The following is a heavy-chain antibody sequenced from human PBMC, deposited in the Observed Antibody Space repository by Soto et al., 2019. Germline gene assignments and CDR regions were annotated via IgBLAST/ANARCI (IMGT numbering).Heavy chain of an antibody. J-gene: IGHJ3*02. V-gene: IGHV1-3*01. CDR3: ARDTETLGPRANDALDI. D-gene: IGHD3-3*02. Sequence: QAQLVQSGAEMKKPGASVKVSCKATGYTFSAYTMNWVRQAPGQSLEWMGWINAGSGNTKYSQNLPGRVSITRDTSASTVYMELTGLTSEDTSVYYCARDTETLGPRANDALDIWGQGTMVTVSS. CDR2: INAGSGNT. CDR1: GYTFSAYT.